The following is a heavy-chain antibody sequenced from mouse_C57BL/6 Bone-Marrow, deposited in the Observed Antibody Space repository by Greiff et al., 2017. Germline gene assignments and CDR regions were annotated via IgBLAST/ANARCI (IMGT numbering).Heavy chain of an antibody. Sequence: QVQLQQSGPELVKPGASVKISCKASGYAFSSSWMNWVKQRPGKGLEWIGRIYPGDGDTNYNGKFKGKATLTADKSSSTAYMQLSSLTSEDSAVYFCARCPLLLLCYFDVWGTGTTVTVSS. CDR1: GYAFSSSW. J-gene: IGHJ1*03. CDR3: ARCPLLLLCYFDV. D-gene: IGHD1-1*01. CDR2: IYPGDGDT. V-gene: IGHV1-82*01.